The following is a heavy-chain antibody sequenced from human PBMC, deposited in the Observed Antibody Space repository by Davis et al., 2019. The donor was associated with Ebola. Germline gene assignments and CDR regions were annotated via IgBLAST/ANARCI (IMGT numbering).Heavy chain of an antibody. Sequence: ASVKVSCKASGGTFSSYAISWVRQAPGQGLEWMGIINPSGGSTSYAQKFQGRVTMTRDTSTSTVYMELSSLRSEDTAVYYCARTGRYDSSGYSPGVIDYWGQRTLVTVSS. J-gene: IGHJ4*02. D-gene: IGHD3-22*01. CDR1: GGTFSSYA. V-gene: IGHV1-46*01. CDR3: ARTGRYDSSGYSPGVIDY. CDR2: INPSGGST.